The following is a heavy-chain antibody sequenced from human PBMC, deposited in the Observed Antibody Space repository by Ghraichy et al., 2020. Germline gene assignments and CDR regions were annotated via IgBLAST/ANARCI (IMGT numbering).Heavy chain of an antibody. CDR1: GFTFSSYA. CDR2: ISGSGGST. Sequence: GGSLRLSCAASGFTFSSYAMSWVRQAPGKGLEWVSAISGSGGSTYYADSVKGRFTISRDNSKNTLYLQMNSLRAEDTAVYYCAKRQTAPYYYYGMDVWGQGTTVTVSS. CDR3: AKRQTAPYYYYGMDV. J-gene: IGHJ6*02. V-gene: IGHV3-23*01.